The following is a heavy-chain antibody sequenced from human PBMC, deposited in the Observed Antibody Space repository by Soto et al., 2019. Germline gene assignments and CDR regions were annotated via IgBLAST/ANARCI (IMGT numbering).Heavy chain of an antibody. CDR3: ARDTHRYSSRWYTRSHYYYYYGMDV. V-gene: IGHV3-48*02. CDR2: ISSSSSTI. D-gene: IGHD6-13*01. J-gene: IGHJ6*02. CDR1: GFTFSSYS. Sequence: EVQLVESGGGLVQPGGSLRLSCAASGFTFSSYSMNWVRQAPGKGLEWVSYISSSSSTIYYADSVKGRFTISRDNAKNSLYLQMNSLRDEDTAVYYCARDTHRYSSRWYTRSHYYYYYGMDVWGQGTTVTVSS.